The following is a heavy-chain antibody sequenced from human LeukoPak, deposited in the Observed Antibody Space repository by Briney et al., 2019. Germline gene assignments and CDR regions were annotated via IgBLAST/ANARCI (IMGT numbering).Heavy chain of an antibody. CDR3: AKDGGWFGEFTDAFDI. Sequence: PGGSLRLSCAASGFTFNSYGMHWVRQAPGKGLEWVALIWYDGSDKYYADSVKGRFTISRDNSKNTLYLQMNSLRAEDTAVYYCAKDGGWFGEFTDAFDIWGQGTMVTVSS. CDR1: GFTFNSYG. CDR2: IWYDGSDK. V-gene: IGHV3-30*02. D-gene: IGHD3-10*01. J-gene: IGHJ3*02.